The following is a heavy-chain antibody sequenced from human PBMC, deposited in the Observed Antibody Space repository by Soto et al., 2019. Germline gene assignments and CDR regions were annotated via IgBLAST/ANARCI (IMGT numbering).Heavy chain of an antibody. D-gene: IGHD1-26*01. J-gene: IGHJ4*02. V-gene: IGHV4-59*01. CDR1: GGSISSYY. Sequence: SETLSLTCTVSGGSISSYYWSWIRQPPGKGLECIGYIYYSGSTNYNPSLKSRVTISVDTSKNQFSLKLSSVTAADTAVYYCARGPIGGSYEVVGVDYWGQGTLVTVS. CDR2: IYYSGST. CDR3: ARGPIGGSYEVVGVDY.